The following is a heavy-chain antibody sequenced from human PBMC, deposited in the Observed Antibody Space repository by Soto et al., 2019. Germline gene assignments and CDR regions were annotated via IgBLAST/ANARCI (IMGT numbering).Heavy chain of an antibody. D-gene: IGHD6-13*01. Sequence: QLRLQESGPGLVKPSETLSLTCTVSGGSIRSSTYYWGWIRQPPGKGLEWIGSIYYSGSTHYNPSLERRVPMSVDPSTNQFSLKLNSVTAAETAVYYCTRHEGGAAADRPLDYWGQGTLVTVSS. CDR3: TRHEGGAAADRPLDY. CDR1: GGSIRSSTYY. CDR2: IYYSGST. J-gene: IGHJ4*02. V-gene: IGHV4-39*01.